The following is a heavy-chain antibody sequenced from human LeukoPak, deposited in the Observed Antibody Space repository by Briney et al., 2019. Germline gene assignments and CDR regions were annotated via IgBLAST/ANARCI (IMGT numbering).Heavy chain of an antibody. V-gene: IGHV3-23*01. D-gene: IGHD3-3*01. Sequence: GGSLRLSCAASGFTFSSYAMSWVRQAPGKGLEWVSAISGSGGSTYYADSVKGRFTISRDNSKNTLYLQMNSLRAEDTAVYYCAKGLITIFGVVPFWFDPWGQGTLVTVSS. CDR2: ISGSGGST. J-gene: IGHJ5*02. CDR3: AKGLITIFGVVPFWFDP. CDR1: GFTFSSYA.